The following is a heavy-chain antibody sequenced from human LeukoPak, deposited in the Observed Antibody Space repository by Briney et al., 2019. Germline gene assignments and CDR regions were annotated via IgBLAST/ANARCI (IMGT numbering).Heavy chain of an antibody. D-gene: IGHD3-10*01. CDR2: VKSKTDGGTT. Sequence: GGSLRLSCAASGFTFSSYGMHWVHQAPGKGLEWVGRVKSKTDGGTTEYAAPVQGRFTISRDESKNTMYLQMNSLKTEDTAVYFCTTDSGAYWGQGTLATVSS. CDR1: GFTFSSYG. V-gene: IGHV3-15*01. CDR3: TTDSGAY. J-gene: IGHJ4*02.